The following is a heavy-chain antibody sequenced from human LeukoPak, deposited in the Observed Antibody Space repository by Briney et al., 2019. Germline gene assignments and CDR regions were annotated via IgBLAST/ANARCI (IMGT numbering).Heavy chain of an antibody. CDR2: ISAYNGNT. V-gene: IGHV1-18*01. CDR3: ARFHYNPNWFDP. Sequence: ASVKVSCKASGYTFTSYGISWVRQAPGQGLEWVGWISAYNGNTNYAQKLQGRVTMTTDTSTSTAYMELRSLRSDDTAVYYCARFHYNPNWFDPWGQGTLVTVSS. D-gene: IGHD3-10*01. J-gene: IGHJ5*02. CDR1: GYTFTSYG.